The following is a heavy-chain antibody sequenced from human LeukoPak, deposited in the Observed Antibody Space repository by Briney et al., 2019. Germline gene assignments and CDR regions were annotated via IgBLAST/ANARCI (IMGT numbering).Heavy chain of an antibody. V-gene: IGHV1-69*04. CDR3: ARDLSSSSPRDY. D-gene: IGHD6-6*01. CDR1: GGTFSSYA. CDR2: IIPILGIA. Sequence: ASVKVSCKASGGTFSSYAISWVRQAPGQGLEWMGRIIPILGIANYAQKFQGRVTMTRDTSTSTVYMELSSLRSEDTAVYYCARDLSSSSPRDYWGQGTLVTVSS. J-gene: IGHJ4*02.